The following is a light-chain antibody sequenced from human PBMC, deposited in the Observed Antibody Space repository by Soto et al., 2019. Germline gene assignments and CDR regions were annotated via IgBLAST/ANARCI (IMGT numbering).Light chain of an antibody. CDR2: LGS. J-gene: IGKJ2*01. Sequence: DIVMTQSPLSLPVTPGEPASISCRSSQSLLHSNGYNYLDWYLQKPGQSPQLLLYLGSYRASGVPDRFSGSGSGTDFTLKISRVEAEDVGVYYCMQALQTPRTFGQGTKLEIK. V-gene: IGKV2-28*01. CDR1: QSLLHSNGYNY. CDR3: MQALQTPRT.